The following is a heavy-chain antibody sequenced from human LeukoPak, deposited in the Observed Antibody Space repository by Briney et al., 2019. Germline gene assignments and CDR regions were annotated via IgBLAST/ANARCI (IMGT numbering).Heavy chain of an antibody. CDR1: GFTFSSYA. CDR3: PSAGGLNTNFDY. J-gene: IGHJ4*02. D-gene: IGHD2-8*02. Sequence: PGGSLRLSCVTSGFTFSSYAMSWVRQAPGRGLEWVSSINGSGAETWYTDSVEGRFTISRDNSKNTLYLQMNSLRAEDTAVCYCPSAGGLNTNFDYWGQGTLVTVSS. CDR2: INGSGAET. V-gene: IGHV3-23*01.